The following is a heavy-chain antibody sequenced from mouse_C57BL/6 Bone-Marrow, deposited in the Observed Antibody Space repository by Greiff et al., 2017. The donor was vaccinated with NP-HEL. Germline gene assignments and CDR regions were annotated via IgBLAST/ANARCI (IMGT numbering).Heavy chain of an antibody. J-gene: IGHJ1*03. Sequence: VQVVESGAELVKPGASVKMSCKASGYTFTTYPIEWMKQNHGKSLEWIGNFHPYNDDTKYNEKFKGKATLTVEKSSSTVYLELSRLTSDDSAVYYCARGGWLLRNWYFDVWGTGTTVTVSS. CDR2: FHPYNDDT. V-gene: IGHV1-47*01. D-gene: IGHD2-3*01. CDR1: GYTFTTYP. CDR3: ARGGWLLRNWYFDV.